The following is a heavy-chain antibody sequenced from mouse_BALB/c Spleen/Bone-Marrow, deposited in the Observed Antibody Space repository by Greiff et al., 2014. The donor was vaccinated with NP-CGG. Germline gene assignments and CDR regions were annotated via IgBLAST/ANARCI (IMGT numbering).Heavy chain of an antibody. Sequence: VQLQQPGAELVKPGASVKLSYTASGFNIKDTYIHWVKQRPEQGLEWIGGIDPANGNTKYNPKFQGKATITADTSSNTAYLQLSCLSSEDTAVYYCARDYGRTAWFAYWGQGTLVTVSA. CDR2: IDPANGNT. J-gene: IGHJ3*01. D-gene: IGHD1-1*01. CDR1: GFNIKDTY. CDR3: ARDYGRTAWFAY. V-gene: IGHV14-3*02.